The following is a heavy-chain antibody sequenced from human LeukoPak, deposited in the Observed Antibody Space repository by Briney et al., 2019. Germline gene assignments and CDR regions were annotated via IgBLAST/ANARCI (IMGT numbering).Heavy chain of an antibody. J-gene: IGHJ4*02. D-gene: IGHD5-12*01. CDR3: ARGRISGSLNDY. Sequence: ASVKVSCKASGYTFTSYDINWVRQATGQGLEWMGWMNPNSRNTGYAQRFQGRVTMTRNTSISTAYMELSRLRSEDTAVYSCARGRISGSLNDYWGQGTLVTVSS. CDR2: MNPNSRNT. CDR1: GYTFTSYD. V-gene: IGHV1-8*01.